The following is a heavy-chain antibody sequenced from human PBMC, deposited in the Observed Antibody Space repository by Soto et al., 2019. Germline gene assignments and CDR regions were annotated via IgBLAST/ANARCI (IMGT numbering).Heavy chain of an antibody. CDR2: INHSGST. J-gene: IGHJ6*02. Sequence: PSETLSLTCAVYGGSFSGYYWSWIRQPPGKGLEWIGEINHSGSTNYNPSLKSRVTISVDTSKNQFSLKLSSVTAADTAVYYCARGSIRIFGVVMYYYYGMDVWGQGTTVTVSS. D-gene: IGHD3-3*01. CDR3: ARGSIRIFGVVMYYYYGMDV. CDR1: GGSFSGYY. V-gene: IGHV4-34*01.